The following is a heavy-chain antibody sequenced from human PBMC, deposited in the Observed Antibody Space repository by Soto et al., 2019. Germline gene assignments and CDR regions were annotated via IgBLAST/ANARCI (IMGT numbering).Heavy chain of an antibody. CDR1: GFTLNNYP. V-gene: IGHV3-13*01. Sequence: EVQLVESGGGLVQPGGSLRLSCAASGFTLNNYPMHWVRQAPGKGLEWVSFIAPVGDTYYLDSVKGRFTISRESDKNSLYLQMNSLSAEDTAIYYCVRGGVGQQRALDIWGQGTTVTVSS. D-gene: IGHD3-3*01. CDR3: VRGGVGQQRALDI. J-gene: IGHJ3*02. CDR2: IAPVGDT.